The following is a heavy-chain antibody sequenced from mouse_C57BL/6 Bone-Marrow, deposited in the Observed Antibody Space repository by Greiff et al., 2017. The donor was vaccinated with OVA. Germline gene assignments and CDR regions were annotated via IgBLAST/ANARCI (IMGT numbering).Heavy chain of an antibody. D-gene: IGHD1-1*01. V-gene: IGHV1-64*01. CDR1: GYTFTSYW. Sequence: QVQLQQPGAELVKPGASVKLSCKASGYTFTSYWMHWVKQRPGQGLEWIGMIHPNSGSTNYNEKFKSKATLTVDKSSSTAYMQLSSLTSEDSAVYYCARLRDYYGSSPYFDYWGQGTTLTVSS. J-gene: IGHJ2*01. CDR3: ARLRDYYGSSPYFDY. CDR2: IHPNSGST.